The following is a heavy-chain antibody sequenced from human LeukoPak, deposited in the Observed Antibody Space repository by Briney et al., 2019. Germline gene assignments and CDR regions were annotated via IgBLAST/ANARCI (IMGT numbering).Heavy chain of an antibody. V-gene: IGHV4-39*07. Sequence: PSETLSLTCTVSGGSVSNGSYYWGWIRQSPGKGLEWIGEINHRGSTNLNPSLKSRVTLSVDTSKHQFSLKLTSVTAADAAVYYCASSVGSTDYWGQGTLVTVSS. D-gene: IGHD1-26*01. CDR3: ASSVGSTDY. J-gene: IGHJ4*02. CDR2: INHRGST. CDR1: GGSVSNGSYY.